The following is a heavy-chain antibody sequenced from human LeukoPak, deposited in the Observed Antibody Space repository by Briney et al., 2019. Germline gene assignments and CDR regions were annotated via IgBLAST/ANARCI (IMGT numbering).Heavy chain of an antibody. CDR1: GGSISSSSYY. CDR2: IYYSGST. CDR3: ARLRQLWATYFDY. Sequence: SETLSLTCTVSGGSISSSSYYWGWIRQPPGKGLEWIGSIYYSGSTYYNPSLKSRVTISVDTSKNQFSLKLSSVTAADTAVYYCARLRQLWATYFDYWGQGTLVSVSS. J-gene: IGHJ4*02. D-gene: IGHD5-18*01. V-gene: IGHV4-39*01.